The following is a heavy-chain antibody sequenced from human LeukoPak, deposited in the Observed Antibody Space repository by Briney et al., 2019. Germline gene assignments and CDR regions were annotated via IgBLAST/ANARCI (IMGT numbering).Heavy chain of an antibody. CDR3: ARGRGSHPPFYFDY. V-gene: IGHV3-21*01. Sequence: GGSLRLSCAASGFTVSSNYMSWVRQAPGKGLEWVSSISSSSSYIYYADSVKGRFTISRDNAKNSLYLQMNSLRAEDTAVYYCARGRGSHPPFYFDYWGQGTLVTVSS. CDR2: ISSSSSYI. J-gene: IGHJ4*02. D-gene: IGHD1-26*01. CDR1: GFTVSSNY.